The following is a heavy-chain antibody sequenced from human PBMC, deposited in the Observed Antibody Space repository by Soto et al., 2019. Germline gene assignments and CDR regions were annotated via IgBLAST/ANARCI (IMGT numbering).Heavy chain of an antibody. D-gene: IGHD3-16*02. J-gene: IGHJ4*02. CDR2: IIPLFGTT. CDR1: GGTFSSYA. V-gene: IGHV1-69*01. CDR3: ATNNRASYHFDY. Sequence: QAQLVQSGAEVKKPGSSVKVSCKAFGGTFSSYAISWVRQAPGQGLEWMGGIIPLFGTTNYAPKFQGRVAITADERARTAYMDLSSLKSEDTAVYYCATNNRASYHFDYWGQGTLVTVSS.